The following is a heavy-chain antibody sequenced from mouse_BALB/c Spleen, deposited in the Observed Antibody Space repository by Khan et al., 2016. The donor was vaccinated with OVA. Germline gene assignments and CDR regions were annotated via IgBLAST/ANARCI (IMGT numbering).Heavy chain of an antibody. CDR2: INTYTGEP. V-gene: IGHV9-3-1*01. D-gene: IGHD2-1*01. Sequence: QIQLVQSGPELKKPGETVKISCKATGYTFTNYGMNWVKQAPGKGLKWMGWINTYTGEPTYGDDFKGRFAFSLETSASTASLQIINLKNEYTATSFCTRSQGNYLFAYWGQGTLVTVSA. J-gene: IGHJ3*01. CDR3: TRSQGNYLFAY. CDR1: GYTFTNYG.